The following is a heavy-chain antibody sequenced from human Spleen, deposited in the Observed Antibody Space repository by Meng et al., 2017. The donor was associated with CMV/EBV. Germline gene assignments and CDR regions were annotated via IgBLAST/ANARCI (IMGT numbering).Heavy chain of an antibody. D-gene: IGHD4-17*01. J-gene: IGHJ4*02. CDR3: ATGTTGFISY. CDR1: GRSFSGYY. V-gene: IGHV4-34*01. CDR2: INHSGST. Sequence: QVQLQQWGGGLWKPSETLSLTCAVYGRSFSGYYWSWIRQPPGKGLEWIGEINHSGSTNYNPSLKSRVTISVDTSKNQFSLKLSSVTAADTAVYYCATGTTGFISYWGQGTLVTVSS.